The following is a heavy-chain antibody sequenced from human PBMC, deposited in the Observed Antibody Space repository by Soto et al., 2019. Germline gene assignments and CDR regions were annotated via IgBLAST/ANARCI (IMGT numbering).Heavy chain of an antibody. V-gene: IGHV3-30*18. Sequence: SLRLSCAASGFTFSSYGMHWVRQAPGKGLEWVAVISYDGSNKYYADSVKGRFTISRDNSKNTLYLQMNSLRAEDTAVYYCAKDRDTVVPYYFDYWGQGTLVTVSS. CDR1: GFTFSSYG. J-gene: IGHJ4*02. CDR3: AKDRDTVVPYYFDY. CDR2: ISYDGSNK. D-gene: IGHD2-15*01.